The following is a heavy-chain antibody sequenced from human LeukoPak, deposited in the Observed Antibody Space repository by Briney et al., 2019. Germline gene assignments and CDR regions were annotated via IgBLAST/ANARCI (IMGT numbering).Heavy chain of an antibody. CDR2: ISWNSGSI. D-gene: IGHD2-2*01. Sequence: GGSLRLSCAASGFTFDDYAMHWVRQAPGKGLEWVSGISWNSGSIGYADSVKGRFTISRDNAKNSLYLQMNSLRAEDTALYYCAKGVRPFLPAARVDVWGKGTTVTVSS. CDR1: GFTFDDYA. J-gene: IGHJ6*04. V-gene: IGHV3-9*01. CDR3: AKGVRPFLPAARVDV.